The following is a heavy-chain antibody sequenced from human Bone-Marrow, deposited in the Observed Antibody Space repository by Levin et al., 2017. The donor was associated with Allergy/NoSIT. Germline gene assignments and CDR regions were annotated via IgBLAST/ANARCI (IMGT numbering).Heavy chain of an antibody. J-gene: IGHJ6*02. CDR2: IWYDGSNK. V-gene: IGHV3-33*01. D-gene: IGHD2-2*01. CDR3: ASTPLVPAAMPGDPPQPYYYYYGMDV. Sequence: GGSLRLSCAASGFTFSSYGMHWVRQAPGKGLEWVAVIWYDGSNKYYADSVKGRFTISRDNSKNTLYLQMNSLRAEDTAVYYCASTPLVPAAMPGDPPQPYYYYYGMDVWGQGTTVTVSS. CDR1: GFTFSSYG.